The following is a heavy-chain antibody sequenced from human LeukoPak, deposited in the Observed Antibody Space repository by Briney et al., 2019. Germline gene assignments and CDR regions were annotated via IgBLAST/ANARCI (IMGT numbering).Heavy chain of an antibody. Sequence: GGSLRLSCAASGLTTADYGMSWVRQAPGKGLEWVSGIDWSGEATQYADSVEGRFTISRDNAANALYLQMNSLTAEDTALYYCARDLSATWYSLGYWGGGTLVTVSS. D-gene: IGHD2-21*02. V-gene: IGHV3-20*04. CDR2: IDWSGEAT. J-gene: IGHJ4*02. CDR3: ARDLSATWYSLGY. CDR1: GLTTADYG.